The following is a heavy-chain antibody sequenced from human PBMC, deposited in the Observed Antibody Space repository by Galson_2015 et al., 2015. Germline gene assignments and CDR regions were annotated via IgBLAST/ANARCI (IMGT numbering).Heavy chain of an antibody. D-gene: IGHD5-12*01. J-gene: IGHJ2*01. CDR2: ISSSGGGTY. CDR3: EKGAEASGPYCWYLDR. V-gene: IGHV3-64D*08. CDR1: SFTLRTYA. Sequence: SLRLSCAASSFTLRTYAMHWVRQAPGKRLEYVSAISSSGGGTYYYADSVKSSFTISRDISKITLYLQMNSLRPEDTAVYYCEKGAEASGPYCWYLDRRVRGTLGTVSA.